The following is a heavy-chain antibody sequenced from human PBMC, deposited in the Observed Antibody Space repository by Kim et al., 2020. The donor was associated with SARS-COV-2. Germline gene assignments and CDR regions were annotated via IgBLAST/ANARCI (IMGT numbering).Heavy chain of an antibody. CDR3: ARANGSGWYVFDY. Sequence: NPSLKGRVTIAVETSKNQFARKLSSVTAADTAVYYCARANGSGWYVFDYWGQGTLVTVSS. J-gene: IGHJ4*02. D-gene: IGHD6-19*01. V-gene: IGHV4-59*01.